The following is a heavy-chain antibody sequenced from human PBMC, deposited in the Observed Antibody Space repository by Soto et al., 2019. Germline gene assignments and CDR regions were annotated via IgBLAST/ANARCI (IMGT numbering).Heavy chain of an antibody. CDR1: GGSISSHY. Sequence: PSETMSLTCTGSGGSISSHYWSWIRQPAGKGLEWIGRIYTSGSTNYNPSLKSRVTMSVDTSKNQFSLKLSSVTAADTAVYYCARQEVIAVAEGYYYYGMDVWAQRTTVTVS. CDR3: ARQEVIAVAEGYYYYGMDV. CDR2: IYTSGST. V-gene: IGHV4-4*07. J-gene: IGHJ6*02. D-gene: IGHD6-19*01.